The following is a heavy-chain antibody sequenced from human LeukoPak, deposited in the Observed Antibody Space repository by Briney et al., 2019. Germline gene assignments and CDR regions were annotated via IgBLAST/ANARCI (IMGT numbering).Heavy chain of an antibody. J-gene: IGHJ4*02. V-gene: IGHV4-34*01. CDR3: ARAGSTGYLR. CDR1: GGSFSGYY. Sequence: SETLSLTCAVYGGSFSGYYWSWIRQPPGKGLEWIGEINHSGSTNYNPSLKSRITISVDTSKNQFSLTLSSVTAADTAVYYCARAGSTGYLRWGQGTLVTVSS. D-gene: IGHD5-12*01. CDR2: INHSGST.